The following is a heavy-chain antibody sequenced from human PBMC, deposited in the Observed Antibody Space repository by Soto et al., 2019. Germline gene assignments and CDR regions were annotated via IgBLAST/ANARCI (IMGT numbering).Heavy chain of an antibody. CDR1: GFTFSSYG. V-gene: IGHV3-30*18. CDR2: ISYDGSNK. CDR3: AKDYYDSSGYPGY. Sequence: PGGSLRLSCAASGFTFSSYGMQWVRQAPGKGLEWVAVISYDGSNKYYADSVKGRFTISRDNSKNTLYLQMNSLRAEDTAVYYCAKDYYDSSGYPGYWGQGTLVTVSS. J-gene: IGHJ4*02. D-gene: IGHD3-22*01.